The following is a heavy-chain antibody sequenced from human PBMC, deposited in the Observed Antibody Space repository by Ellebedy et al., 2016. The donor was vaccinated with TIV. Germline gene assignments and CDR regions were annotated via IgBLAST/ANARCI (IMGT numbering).Heavy chain of an antibody. D-gene: IGHD2-2*02. CDR2: ISSSGSTI. J-gene: IGHJ6*03. CDR3: AKRDFGCSSTSCYRSYYYYYMDV. CDR1: GFTFSDYY. V-gene: IGHV3-11*01. Sequence: GESLKISXAASGFTFSDYYMSWIRQAPGKGLEWVSYISSSGSTIYYADSVKGRFTISRDNAKNSLYLQMNSLRAEDTAVYYCAKRDFGCSSTSCYRSYYYYYMDVWGKGTTVTVSS.